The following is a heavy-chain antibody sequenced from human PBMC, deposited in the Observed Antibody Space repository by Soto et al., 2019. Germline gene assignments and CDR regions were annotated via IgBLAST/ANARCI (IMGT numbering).Heavy chain of an antibody. D-gene: IGHD5-12*01. CDR3: ARDRRDGYLGYYFDY. J-gene: IGHJ4*02. V-gene: IGHV4-30-4*01. Sequence: SETLSLTCTVSGGSISSGNYYWSWIRQPPGKGLEWIAYIYYSGSTYYNPSLKSRVTISVDTSKNQFSLRLSSVTAADTAVYYCARDRRDGYLGYYFDYWGQGTLVTVSS. CDR1: GGSISSGNYY. CDR2: IYYSGST.